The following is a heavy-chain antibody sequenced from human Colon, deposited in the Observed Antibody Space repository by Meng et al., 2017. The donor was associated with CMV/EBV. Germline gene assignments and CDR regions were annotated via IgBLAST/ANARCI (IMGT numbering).Heavy chain of an antibody. CDR2: ITSTSNYI. CDR3: ASNPSFAYYFDH. Sequence: GGSLRLSCTASGFSFESFHLTWVRQAPGKGLEWVSSITSTSNYIFYADSVKGRFTISRDNARRSLFLQMNSLRDEDAGVYYCASNPSFAYYFDHWGQGTLVTVSS. CDR1: GFSFESFH. V-gene: IGHV3-21*01. J-gene: IGHJ4*02.